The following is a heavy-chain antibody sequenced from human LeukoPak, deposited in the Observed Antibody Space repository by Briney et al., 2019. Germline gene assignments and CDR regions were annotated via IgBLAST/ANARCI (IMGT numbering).Heavy chain of an antibody. J-gene: IGHJ6*03. Sequence: GGSLRLSCAASGFTFSSYSMNWVRQAPGKGLEWVSYISSSSSTIYYADSVKGRFTISRDNAKNSLYLQMNSLRAEDTAVYYCARDLEDIVVVVAAFLSRMDVWGKGTTVTVSS. CDR1: GFTFSSYS. CDR2: ISSSSSTI. D-gene: IGHD2-15*01. V-gene: IGHV3-48*01. CDR3: ARDLEDIVVVVAAFLSRMDV.